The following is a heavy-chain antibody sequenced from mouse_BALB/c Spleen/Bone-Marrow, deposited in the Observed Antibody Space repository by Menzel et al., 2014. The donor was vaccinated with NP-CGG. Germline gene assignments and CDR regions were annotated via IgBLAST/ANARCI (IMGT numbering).Heavy chain of an antibody. CDR2: ILPGSGST. CDR1: GYTFXNYW. V-gene: IGHV1-9*01. Sequence: VKVVESGAELMMPGASVKISCMATGYTFXNYWIEWVKQRPGHGLEWIGEILPGSGSTGYNENFKGKATFTADTSSNTAYMQLSSLTSADSAVYYCARVIYWYLDVWGAGTTVTVSS. J-gene: IGHJ1*01. CDR3: ARVIYWYLDV.